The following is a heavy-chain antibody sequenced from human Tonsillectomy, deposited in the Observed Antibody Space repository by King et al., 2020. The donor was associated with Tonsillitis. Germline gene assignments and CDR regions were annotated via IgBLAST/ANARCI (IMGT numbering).Heavy chain of an antibody. CDR3: ARGPTYGDYND. D-gene: IGHD4-17*01. Sequence: VQLQESGPGLVMPSETLSLTCTVSGASINNYYWSWLRQSPGKGLEWIGYIYFTGNTNYNPSLRSRVTISIDTSKTRFSLKINSVTAEDTAVYYCARGPTYGDYNDWGQGTLVTVSS. CDR2: IYFTGNT. V-gene: IGHV4-59*01. J-gene: IGHJ4*02. CDR1: GASINNYY.